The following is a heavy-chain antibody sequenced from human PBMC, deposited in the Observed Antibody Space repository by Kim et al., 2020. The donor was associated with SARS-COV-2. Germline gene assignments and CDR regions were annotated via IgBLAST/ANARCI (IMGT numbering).Heavy chain of an antibody. CDR2: ISYDGSNK. Sequence: GGSLRLSCAASGFTFSSYGMHWVRQAPGKGLEWVAFISYDGSNKYYADSVKGRFTISRDNSKNTLYLQMNSLRAEDTAVYYCAKWGIVGATTYWGQGTL. J-gene: IGHJ4*02. CDR3: AKWGIVGATTY. V-gene: IGHV3-30*18. D-gene: IGHD1-26*01. CDR1: GFTFSSYG.